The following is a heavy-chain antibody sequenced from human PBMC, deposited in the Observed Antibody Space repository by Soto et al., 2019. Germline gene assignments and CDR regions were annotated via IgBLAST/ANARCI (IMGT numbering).Heavy chain of an antibody. D-gene: IGHD3-10*01. J-gene: IGHJ4*02. CDR1: GFTYSSSA. Sequence: QVQLVESGGGVVQPGRSLRLSCAASGFTYSSSAMHWVRQAPGKGLAWVAVISDDGSNKYYADSVKGRFTTSRDNSNNTVYLQMNGLRGEETAVYYCASGGGGGSGSDYGEFDYWGQGTLVTVSS. CDR3: ASGGGGGSGSDYGEFDY. CDR2: ISDDGSNK. V-gene: IGHV3-30-3*01.